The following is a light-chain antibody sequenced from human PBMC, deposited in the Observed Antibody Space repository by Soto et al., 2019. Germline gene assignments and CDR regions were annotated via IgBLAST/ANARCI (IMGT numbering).Light chain of an antibody. CDR1: QSVSSN. J-gene: IGKJ4*01. CDR2: GAS. V-gene: IGKV3-15*01. CDR3: QQYNNWLRT. Sequence: EIVMTQSPATLSVSPGERATLSCRASQSVSSNLAWYQQKPGQAPRLLIYGASTRATGIPARFSGSGYGSEFTLTISSLQSEDFAVYYCQQYNNWLRTFGGGTKVEIK.